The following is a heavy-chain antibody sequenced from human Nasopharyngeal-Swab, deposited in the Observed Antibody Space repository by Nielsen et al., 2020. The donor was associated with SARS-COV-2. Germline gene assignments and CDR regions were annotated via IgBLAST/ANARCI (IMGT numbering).Heavy chain of an antibody. Sequence: SETLSLTCAVHVGSFSGYYWSWVRQPPGKGLEWIGEVDHTGRTNNNPSLQSRVTMSVDTYKNQFSLTLSSVTAADTAVYYCARGGYQLLLRNYYYGMDVWSQGTTVTVSS. J-gene: IGHJ6*02. CDR1: VGSFSGYY. V-gene: IGHV4-34*01. CDR2: VDHTGRT. D-gene: IGHD2-15*01. CDR3: ARGGYQLLLRNYYYGMDV.